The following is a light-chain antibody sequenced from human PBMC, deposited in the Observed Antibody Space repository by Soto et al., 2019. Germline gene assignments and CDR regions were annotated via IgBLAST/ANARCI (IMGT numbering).Light chain of an antibody. Sequence: DIQMTQSPSSLSASVGDRVTITCRASQSISSYLNWYQQKPGKAPKLLIYAASSLQSGVPSRLSGSGSGTDFTLTISSLQPEDFATYYCQQSYSTLRSFGQGTKVEI. V-gene: IGKV1-39*01. CDR2: AAS. CDR3: QQSYSTLRS. CDR1: QSISSY. J-gene: IGKJ1*01.